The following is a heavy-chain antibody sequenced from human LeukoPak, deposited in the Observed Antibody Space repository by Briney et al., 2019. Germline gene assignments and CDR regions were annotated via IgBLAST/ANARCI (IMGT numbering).Heavy chain of an antibody. CDR1: GYTFTGYY. CDR3: ARDSRVTNGDY. CDR2: INPKNGGT. J-gene: IGHJ4*02. D-gene: IGHD3-10*01. V-gene: IGHV1-2*02. Sequence: ASVKVSCKASGYTFTGYYMHWVRQAPGQGLEWMGLINPKNGGTSYAQKFQGRVTMTRDTSITTAYMELSSLRSDDTAVYYCARDSRVTNGDYWGQRTLVTVSS.